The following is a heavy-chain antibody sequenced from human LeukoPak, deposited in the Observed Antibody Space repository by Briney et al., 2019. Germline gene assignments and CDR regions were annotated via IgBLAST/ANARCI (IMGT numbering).Heavy chain of an antibody. CDR2: IRFDGTNN. V-gene: IGHV3-30*02. D-gene: IGHD3-22*01. CDR3: AKVGGWLLLQPFDY. J-gene: IGHJ4*02. CDR1: GFTFSNSG. Sequence: GGSLRLSCAASGFTFSNSGMHWVRQPPGKGLEWVAFIRFDGTNNYYADFVKGRFTISRDNPKNTLYLQMNSLRAEDTAVYYCAKVGGWLLLQPFDYWGEGTLVTVSS.